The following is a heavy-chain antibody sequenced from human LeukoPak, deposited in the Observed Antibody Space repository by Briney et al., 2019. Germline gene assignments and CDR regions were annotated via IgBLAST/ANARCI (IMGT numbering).Heavy chain of an antibody. D-gene: IGHD3-3*02. CDR2: IIPIFGTA. V-gene: IGHV1-69*05. CDR3: ARDPPISGQPWFDP. CDR1: GGTFSSYA. Sequence: PVKVSCKASGGTFSSYAISWVRQAPGQGLEWMGGIIPIFGTANYAQKFQGRVTITTDESTSTAYMELSSLRSEDTAVYYCARDPPISGQPWFDPWGQGTLVTVSS. J-gene: IGHJ5*02.